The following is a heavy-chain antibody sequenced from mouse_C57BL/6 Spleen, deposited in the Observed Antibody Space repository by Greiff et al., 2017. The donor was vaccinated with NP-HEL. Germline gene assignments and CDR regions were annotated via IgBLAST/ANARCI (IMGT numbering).Heavy chain of an antibody. J-gene: IGHJ2*01. CDR1: GYTFTDYY. V-gene: IGHV1-75*01. CDR3: AGDYYGSSSYYFDY. D-gene: IGHD1-1*01. Sequence: QVQLQQSGPELVKPGASVKISCKASGYTFTDYYINWVKQRPGQGLEWIGWIFPGSGSTYYNEKFKGKATLTVDKSSSTAYMLLSSLTSEDSAVYFCAGDYYGSSSYYFDYWGQGTTLTVSS. CDR2: IFPGSGST.